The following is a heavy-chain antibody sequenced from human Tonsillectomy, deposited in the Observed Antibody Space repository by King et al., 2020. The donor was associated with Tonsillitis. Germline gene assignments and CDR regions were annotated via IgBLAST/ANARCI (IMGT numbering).Heavy chain of an antibody. CDR3: AREMIRGAPDYFDY. CDR2: IAFDGKIQ. CDR1: GFTFSSYP. J-gene: IGHJ4*02. Sequence: VQLVESGGGVVQPGRSLRLSCAASGFTFSSYPMHWVRQAPGKGLEWVAVIAFDGKIQYYAGSVKGRFTISRDDSKNTLYLQMNTLSVEDTAVYYCAREMIRGAPDYFDYWGQGTLVTVSS. D-gene: IGHD3-16*01. V-gene: IGHV3-30*01.